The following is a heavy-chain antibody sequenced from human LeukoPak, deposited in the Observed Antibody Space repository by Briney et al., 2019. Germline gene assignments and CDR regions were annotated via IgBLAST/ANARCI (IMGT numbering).Heavy chain of an antibody. CDR1: GFTFSSYA. J-gene: IGHJ4*02. CDR3: AKNLAGATTSFDY. CDR2: ISGSGGST. Sequence: GGSLRLPCAASGFTFSSYAMSWVRQAPGKGLEWVSAISGSGGSTYYADSVKGRFTVSRDNSKNTLYLQMNSLRAEDTAVYYCAKNLAGATTSFDYWGQGTLVTVSS. D-gene: IGHD1-26*01. V-gene: IGHV3-23*01.